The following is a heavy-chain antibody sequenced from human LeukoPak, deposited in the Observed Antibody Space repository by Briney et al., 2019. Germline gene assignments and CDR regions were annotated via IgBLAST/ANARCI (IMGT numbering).Heavy chain of an antibody. Sequence: GGSLRLSCVVSGLSFSDSYMTWIRQTPGKGLEWVANIKQDRSEKYYVDSVEGRFTISRDNAKNSLYLQMISLKIEDTAVYYCTTDPQYYDILTGYLYYYYYMDVWGKGTTVTISS. J-gene: IGHJ6*03. D-gene: IGHD3-9*01. CDR2: IKQDRSEK. V-gene: IGHV3-7*03. CDR3: TTDPQYYDILTGYLYYYYYMDV. CDR1: GLSFSDSY.